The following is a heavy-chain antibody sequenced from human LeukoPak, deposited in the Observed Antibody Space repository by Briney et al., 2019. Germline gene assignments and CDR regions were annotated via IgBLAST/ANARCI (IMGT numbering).Heavy chain of an antibody. J-gene: IGHJ4*02. CDR2: INPNSGGT. CDR1: GYTFTGYY. D-gene: IGHD3-10*01. CDR3: TRDLVVRGVMRDY. Sequence: GASVKVSCKASGYTFTGYYMHWVRQAPGQGLEWMGWINPNSGGTNYAQKFQGRVTMTRDTSISTAYMELSRLRSDDTAVYYCTRDLVVRGVMRDYWGQGTLVTVSS. V-gene: IGHV1-2*02.